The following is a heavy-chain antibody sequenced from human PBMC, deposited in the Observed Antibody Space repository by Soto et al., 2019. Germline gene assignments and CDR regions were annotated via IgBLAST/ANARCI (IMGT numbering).Heavy chain of an antibody. D-gene: IGHD3-3*01. CDR1: GYTFTSYG. Sequence: ASVKVSCKASGYTFTSYGISWVRQAPGQGLEWMGWISAYNGNTNYAQKLQGRVTMTTDTSTSTAYMELRSLRSDDTAVYYCARALGKYYDFWSGYSTQFDFWGQGNLVTFSS. CDR2: ISAYNGNT. CDR3: ARALGKYYDFWSGYSTQFDF. J-gene: IGHJ4*02. V-gene: IGHV1-18*01.